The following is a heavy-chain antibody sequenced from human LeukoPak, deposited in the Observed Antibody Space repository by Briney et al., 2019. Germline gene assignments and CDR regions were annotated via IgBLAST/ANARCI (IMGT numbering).Heavy chain of an antibody. V-gene: IGHV4-39*07. Sequence: SETLSLTCTVSGGSISSSSYYWGWIRQPPGKGLEWIGSIYYSGSTYYNPSLKSRVTISVDTSKNQFSLKLSSVTAADTAVYYCARVDGIRLPSFDYWGQGTLVTVSS. D-gene: IGHD4-17*01. CDR3: ARVDGIRLPSFDY. CDR2: IYYSGST. J-gene: IGHJ4*02. CDR1: GGSISSSSYY.